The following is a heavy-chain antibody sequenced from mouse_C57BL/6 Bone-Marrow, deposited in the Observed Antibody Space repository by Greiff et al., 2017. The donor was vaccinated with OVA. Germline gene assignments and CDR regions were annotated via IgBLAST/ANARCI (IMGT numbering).Heavy chain of an antibody. CDR3: ARRGDYLDY. Sequence: QVQLKQPGAELVRPGSSVKLSCKASGYTFTSYWMHWVKQRPIQGLEWIGNIDPSDSETHYNQKFKDKATLTVDKSSSTAYMQLSSLTSEDSAVYYCARRGDYLDYWGQGTTLTVSS. V-gene: IGHV1-52*01. CDR2: IDPSDSET. J-gene: IGHJ2*01. CDR1: GYTFTSYW.